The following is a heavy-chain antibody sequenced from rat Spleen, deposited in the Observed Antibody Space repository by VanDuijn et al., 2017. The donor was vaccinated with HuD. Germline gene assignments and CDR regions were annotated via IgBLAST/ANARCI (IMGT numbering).Heavy chain of an antibody. J-gene: IGHJ2*01. Sequence: EVQLVESGGGLVQPGRSMKLSCAASGFTFSNYYMAWVRQAPTTGLAWVASINSGDGKTYYRDSVKGRFTISRDDAKSTLYLRMDSLRSEDTATYYCTRRTWPYFDYWGQGVMVTVSS. V-gene: IGHV5-25*01. CDR1: GFTFSNYY. CDR2: INSGDGKT. CDR3: TRRTWPYFDY. D-gene: IGHD2-1*01.